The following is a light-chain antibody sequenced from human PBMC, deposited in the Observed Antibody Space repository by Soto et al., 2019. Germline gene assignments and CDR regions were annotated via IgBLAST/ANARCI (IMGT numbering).Light chain of an antibody. CDR2: DVT. Sequence: QSVLTQPASVSGSPGRSVTISCTGTSSDVGDFNYVSWYQHLPGRAPKLIIYDVTNRPSGISYRFSASKSGRTASLTISGLQAEDEADYYCSSYSSSNTHVGFGWGTKLTV. CDR3: SSYSSSNTHVG. V-gene: IGLV2-14*03. CDR1: SSDVGDFNY. J-gene: IGLJ2*01.